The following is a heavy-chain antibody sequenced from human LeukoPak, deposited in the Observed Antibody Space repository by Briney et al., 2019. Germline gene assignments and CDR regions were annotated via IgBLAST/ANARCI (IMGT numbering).Heavy chain of an antibody. CDR2: IYYSGCT. CDR1: GGSISSYY. V-gene: IGHV4-59*01. D-gene: IGHD3-10*01. J-gene: IGHJ6*02. CDR3: ARWGSSSVYYYYGMDV. Sequence: SETLSLTCTVTGGSISSYYWSWIRQPPGKGLEWIGYIYYSGCTNYNPSLKSRVTISVDTSKNQFSLKLSSVTAADTAVYYCARWGSSSVYYYYGMDVWGQGTTVTVSS.